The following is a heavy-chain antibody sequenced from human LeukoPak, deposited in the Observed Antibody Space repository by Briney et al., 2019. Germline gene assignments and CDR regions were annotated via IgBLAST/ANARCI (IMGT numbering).Heavy chain of an antibody. J-gene: IGHJ1*01. CDR1: GYSFTSYW. V-gene: IGHV5-10-1*01. D-gene: IGHD2-2*01. Sequence: GESLKISCKGSGYSFTSYWISWVRQMPGKGLERMGRIDPSDSYTNYSPSFQGHVTISADKSISTAYLQWSSLKASDTAMYYCARQGVELLFNFQHWGQGTLVTVSS. CDR2: IDPSDSYT. CDR3: ARQGVELLFNFQH.